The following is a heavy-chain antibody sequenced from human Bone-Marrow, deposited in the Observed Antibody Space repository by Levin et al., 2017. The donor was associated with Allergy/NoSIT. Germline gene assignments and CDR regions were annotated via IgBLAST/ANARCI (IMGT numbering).Heavy chain of an antibody. CDR2: SSAYNGKT. V-gene: IGHV1-18*01. D-gene: IGHD3-22*01. J-gene: IGHJ4*02. Sequence: ASVKVSCEASGYTFTSYVISWVRQAPGQGPEWLGWSSAYNGKTKYAQNFQGRVTITTDRSTSTAYMELRSLISDDTAVYYCARENYDSSGYYLHFDSWGQGTLVTVSS. CDR3: ARENYDSSGYYLHFDS. CDR1: GYTFTSYV.